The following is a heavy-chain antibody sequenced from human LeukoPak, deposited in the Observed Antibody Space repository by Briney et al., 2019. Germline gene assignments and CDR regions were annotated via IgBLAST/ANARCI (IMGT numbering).Heavy chain of an antibody. CDR1: GGSISSYY. Sequence: PSETLSLTCTVSGGSISSYYWSWIRQPPGKGLDWIGYIYYSGSTNYNPSLKSRVTISVDTSKNQFSLKLSSVTAADTAVYYCARLCMVRGVMRYYFDYWGQGTLVTVSS. D-gene: IGHD3-10*01. CDR2: IYYSGST. J-gene: IGHJ4*02. CDR3: ARLCMVRGVMRYYFDY. V-gene: IGHV4-59*08.